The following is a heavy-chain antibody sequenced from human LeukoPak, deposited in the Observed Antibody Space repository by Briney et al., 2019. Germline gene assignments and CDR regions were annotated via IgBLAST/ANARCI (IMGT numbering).Heavy chain of an antibody. J-gene: IGHJ4*02. CDR2: IIPILGIA. CDR1: GGTFSSYA. V-gene: IGHV1-69*04. CDR3: ARGHDCGGDCYFDY. Sequence: SVKVSCKASGGTFSSYAISWVRQAPGQGLEWMGRIIPILGIANYAQKFQGRVTMTRDTSTSTVYMELSSLRSEDTAVYYCARGHDCGGDCYFDYWGQGTLVTVSS. D-gene: IGHD2-21*02.